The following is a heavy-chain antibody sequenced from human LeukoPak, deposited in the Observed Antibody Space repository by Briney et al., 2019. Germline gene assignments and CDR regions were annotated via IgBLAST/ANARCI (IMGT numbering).Heavy chain of an antibody. CDR3: AKSAATAYYFDY. V-gene: IGHV3-9*01. D-gene: IGHD2-2*01. Sequence: GGSLRLSCAASGFTFDDYAMHWVRQAPGKGLEWVSGISWNSGSIGYADSVKGRFTIPRDNAKNSLYLQMNSLRAEDTALYYCAKSAATAYYFDYGGQGPLVTVST. CDR1: GFTFDDYA. J-gene: IGHJ4*02. CDR2: ISWNSGSI.